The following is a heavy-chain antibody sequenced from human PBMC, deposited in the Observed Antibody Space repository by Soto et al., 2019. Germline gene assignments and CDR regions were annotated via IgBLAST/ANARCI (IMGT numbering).Heavy chain of an antibody. CDR3: ARHQDIDNWFDP. D-gene: IGHD2-15*01. J-gene: IGHJ5*02. V-gene: IGHV4-59*08. CDR2: IYYSGST. CDR1: GGSISSYY. Sequence: QVQLQESGPGLVKPSETLSLTCTVSGGSISSYYWSWIRQPPGKGLEWIGYIYYSGSTNYNPSLKSRVTISVDTSKNQFSLKLSSVTAADTAVYYCARHQDIDNWFDPWGQGTLVTVSS.